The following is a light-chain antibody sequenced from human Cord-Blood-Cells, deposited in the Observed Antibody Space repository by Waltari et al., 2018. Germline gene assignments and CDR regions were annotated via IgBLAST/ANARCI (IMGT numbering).Light chain of an antibody. V-gene: IGLV2-11*01. J-gene: IGLJ1*01. Sequence: QSALTQPRSVSGSPGQSVTSSCTGTSSDVGGYNSVSWYQQHPGNAPKLMIYDVSKRPSGVPDRCSCSKSGNTASLTISGLQAEDEADYYCCSYAGSFTFFFGTGTKVTVL. CDR2: DVS. CDR1: SSDVGGYNS. CDR3: CSYAGSFTFF.